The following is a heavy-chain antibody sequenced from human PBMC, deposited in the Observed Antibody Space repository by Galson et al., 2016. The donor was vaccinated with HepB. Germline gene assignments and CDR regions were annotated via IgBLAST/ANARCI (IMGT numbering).Heavy chain of an antibody. CDR3: ARGWVDY. V-gene: IGHV1-3*01. D-gene: IGHD1-26*01. CDR2: INAGSGNT. J-gene: IGHJ4*02. CDR1: GYPFTKFA. Sequence: SVKVSCKASGYPFTKFAMHWVRQAPGQRLEWMGWINAGSGNTKYSQKVQGRVTITRDTSAGTAYMELSSLRSEDTAAYYCARGWVDYWGQGTLVTVSS.